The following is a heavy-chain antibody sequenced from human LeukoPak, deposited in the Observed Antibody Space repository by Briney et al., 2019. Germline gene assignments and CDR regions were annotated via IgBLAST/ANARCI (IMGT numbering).Heavy chain of an antibody. Sequence: GGSLRLSCAASGFTFSSYGMHWVRQAPGKGLEWVAVIWYDGSNDYYANSVKGRFTISRDNSKNTLYLQMNGLRAEDTAVYFCARKNTQDAFDIWGQGTMVTVSS. D-gene: IGHD2-15*01. CDR3: ARKNTQDAFDI. J-gene: IGHJ3*02. CDR2: IWYDGSND. CDR1: GFTFSSYG. V-gene: IGHV3-33*01.